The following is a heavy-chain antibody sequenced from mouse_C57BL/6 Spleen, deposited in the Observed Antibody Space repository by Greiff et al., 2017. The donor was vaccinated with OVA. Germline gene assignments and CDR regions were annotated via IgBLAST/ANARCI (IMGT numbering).Heavy chain of an antibody. J-gene: IGHJ2*01. D-gene: IGHD2-4*01. Sequence: QVQLQQPGAELVMPGASVKLSCKASGYTFTGSWMNGVKRSPGQGLEWIGEIDPTDSYTNYNQKCKGKSTFTVDKSSSTAYMQLSSLTSEDSAVYDCARYDFHFDYWGQGTTLTVSS. CDR1: GYTFTGSW. CDR3: ARYDFHFDY. V-gene: IGHV1-69*01. CDR2: IDPTDSYT.